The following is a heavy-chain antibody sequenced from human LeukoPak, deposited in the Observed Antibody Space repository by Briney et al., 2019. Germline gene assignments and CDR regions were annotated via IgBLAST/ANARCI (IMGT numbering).Heavy chain of an antibody. D-gene: IGHD2/OR15-2a*01. CDR2: ISGSGGST. CDR3: AKDSMTDWRFDY. Sequence: GGSLRLSCAASGFTFSSYAMSWVRHAPGKGLEWVSAISGSGGSTYYADAVKGRFTISRDNSKNTLYLQMNRLRAEDTAVYYCAKDSMTDWRFDYWGQGTLVTVSS. J-gene: IGHJ4*02. CDR1: GFTFSSYA. V-gene: IGHV3-23*01.